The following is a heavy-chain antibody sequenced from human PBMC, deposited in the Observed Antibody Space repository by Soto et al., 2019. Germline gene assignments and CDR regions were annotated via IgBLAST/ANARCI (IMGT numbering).Heavy chain of an antibody. Sequence: ASVKVSCKASGYTFTSYAMHWVRQAPGQRLEWMGGIIPIFGTANYAQKFQGRVTITADESTSTAYMELSSLRSEDTAVYYCARGSDYDSSGYYYSWFDPWGQGTLVTVSS. D-gene: IGHD3-22*01. CDR3: ARGSDYDSSGYYYSWFDP. J-gene: IGHJ5*02. CDR1: GYTFTSYA. CDR2: IIPIFGTA. V-gene: IGHV1-69*13.